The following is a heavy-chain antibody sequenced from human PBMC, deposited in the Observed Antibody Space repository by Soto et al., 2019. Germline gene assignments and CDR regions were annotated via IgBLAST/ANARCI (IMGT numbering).Heavy chain of an antibody. CDR2: IIPIFGTA. V-gene: IGHV1-69*13. CDR3: ASGEFGRLYCYHGMYV. CDR1: GGTFSSYA. J-gene: IGHJ6*02. D-gene: IGHD3-10*01. Sequence: SVKVSCKASGGTFSSYAISWVRQAPGQGLEWMGGIIPIFGTANYAQKFQGRVTITADESTSTAYMELSSLRSEHTAVYYCASGEFGRLYCYHGMYVRALRTTVPVS.